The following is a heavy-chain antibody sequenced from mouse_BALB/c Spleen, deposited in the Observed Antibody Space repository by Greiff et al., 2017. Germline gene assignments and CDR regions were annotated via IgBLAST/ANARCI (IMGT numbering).Heavy chain of an antibody. CDR3: ARSDDYDVGFAY. J-gene: IGHJ3*01. V-gene: IGHV5-17*02. CDR1: GFTFSSFG. Sequence: EVQGVESGGGLVQPGGSRKLSCAASGFTFSSFGMHWVRQAPEKGLEWVAYISSGSSTIYYADTVKGRFTISRDNPKNTLFLQMTSLRSEDTAMYYCARSDDYDVGFAYWGQGTLVTVSA. D-gene: IGHD2-4*01. CDR2: ISSGSSTI.